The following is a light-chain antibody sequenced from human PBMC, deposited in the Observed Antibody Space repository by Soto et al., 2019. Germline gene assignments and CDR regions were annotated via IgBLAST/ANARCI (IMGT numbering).Light chain of an antibody. CDR1: QAIHSY. CDR3: QQRET. J-gene: IGKJ3*01. CDR2: ATS. Sequence: DIQMTQSPSSLSASVGDRVTITCRASQAIHSYLNWYQQKPGKAPNLLIFATSTLQSGVPSRFSGSGSGTDFTLTISSPQPEDFATYYCQQRETFGPGTKVDIK. V-gene: IGKV1-39*01.